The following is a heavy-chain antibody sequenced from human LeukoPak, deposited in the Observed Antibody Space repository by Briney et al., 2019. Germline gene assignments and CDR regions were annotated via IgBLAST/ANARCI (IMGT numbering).Heavy chain of an antibody. Sequence: ASVKVSCKASGYTFTSYDINWVRQATGQGLEWMGWMNPNSGNTGYAQKFQGRVTMTRNTSISTAYMELSSLRSEDTAVYYCARGGHVELRYFDWLFMDYYYYGMDVWGQGTTVTVSS. CDR3: ARGGHVELRYFDWLFMDYYYYGMDV. CDR1: GYTFTSYD. V-gene: IGHV1-8*01. D-gene: IGHD3-9*01. J-gene: IGHJ6*02. CDR2: MNPNSGNT.